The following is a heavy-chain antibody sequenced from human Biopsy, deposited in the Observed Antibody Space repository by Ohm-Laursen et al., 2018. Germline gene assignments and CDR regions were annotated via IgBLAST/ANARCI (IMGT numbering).Heavy chain of an antibody. J-gene: IGHJ4*02. Sequence: ASVKVSCKASGYTFTDYDINWVRQASGQGLEWVGWMTPKTGKTGYTQKLQGRLTMTRDTSTSTAYMELRSLRSDDTAFYYCARDGKYDSRGYWGPGTLVTVSS. CDR2: MTPKTGKT. CDR3: ARDGKYDSRGY. D-gene: IGHD3-22*01. CDR1: GYTFTDYD. V-gene: IGHV1-8*01.